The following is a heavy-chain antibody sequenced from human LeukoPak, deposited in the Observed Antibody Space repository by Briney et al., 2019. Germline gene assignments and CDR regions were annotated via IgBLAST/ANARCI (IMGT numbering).Heavy chain of an antibody. CDR3: AKDQKYSSSWSSYYFDY. CDR2: ISGSGGST. CDR1: GFTFSSYA. Sequence: PGGSLRLSCAASGFTFSSYAMSWVRQAPGKGLEWVSAISGSGGSTYYADSVKGRFSISRDNSKNTLSLQMNSLRAEDTAVYYCAKDQKYSSSWSSYYFDYWGQGTLVTVSS. D-gene: IGHD6-13*01. J-gene: IGHJ4*02. V-gene: IGHV3-23*01.